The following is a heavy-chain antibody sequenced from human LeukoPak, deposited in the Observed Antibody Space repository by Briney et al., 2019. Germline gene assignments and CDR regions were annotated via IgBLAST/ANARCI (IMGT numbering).Heavy chain of an antibody. Sequence: GGSLRLSCAASGFTVSSNYMSWVRQAPGKGLEWVSVIYSGGGTYYADSVKGRFTISRDNSKNTLYLQMNSLRAEDTAVYYCARGEGLAARLWFDPWGQGTLVTVSS. CDR2: IYSGGGT. V-gene: IGHV3-53*01. CDR3: ARGEGLAARLWFDP. J-gene: IGHJ5*02. D-gene: IGHD6-6*01. CDR1: GFTVSSNY.